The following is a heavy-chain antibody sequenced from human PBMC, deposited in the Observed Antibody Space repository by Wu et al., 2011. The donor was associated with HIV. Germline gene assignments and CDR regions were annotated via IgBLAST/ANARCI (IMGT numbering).Heavy chain of an antibody. Sequence: QVQLVQSGAEVKKPGASVKVSCKTSGYMFTDYGITWIRQAPGQGLEWMGWISAYNGDTKYAQKLQGRVTMTTDTSTSTAYMELRSLRSDDTAVYYCARGIPLGYCSSISCPHYPDVWAKGTTVTVSS. CDR2: ISAYNGDT. V-gene: IGHV1-18*01. D-gene: IGHD2-2*01. CDR1: GYMFTDYG. J-gene: IGHJ6*03. CDR3: ARGIPLGYCSSISCPHYPDV.